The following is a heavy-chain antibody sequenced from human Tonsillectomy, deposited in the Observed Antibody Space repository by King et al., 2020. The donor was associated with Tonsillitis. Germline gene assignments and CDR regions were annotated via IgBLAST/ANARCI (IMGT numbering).Heavy chain of an antibody. V-gene: IGHV4-38-2*02. J-gene: IGHJ4*02. CDR2: IYHSGST. CDR3: AREYSGSPEG. D-gene: IGHD1-26*01. Sequence: MQLQESGPGLVKPSENLSLTCAVSGYSISSGYYWGWIRQPPGKGLEWIGRIYHSGSTYYNPYLKSRVTISVDTSKNQFSLKLSSVTAADTAVYYCAREYSGSPEGWGQGTLVTVSS. CDR1: GYSISSGYY.